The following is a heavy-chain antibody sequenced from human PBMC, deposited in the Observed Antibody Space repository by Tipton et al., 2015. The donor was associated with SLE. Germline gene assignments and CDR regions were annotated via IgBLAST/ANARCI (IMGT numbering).Heavy chain of an antibody. J-gene: IGHJ4*02. CDR3: ARGQWLLRTFDY. CDR1: GGSISSYY. CDR2: VYYSGCT. D-gene: IGHD3-22*01. Sequence: LRLSCTVSGGSISSYYWSWIRQPPEKGLEWIGYVYYSGCTNYNPSLKSRLTISLDTSKNQFSLKLSSVTTADTAVYFCARGQWLLRTFDYWGQGTLVTVSS. V-gene: IGHV4-59*01.